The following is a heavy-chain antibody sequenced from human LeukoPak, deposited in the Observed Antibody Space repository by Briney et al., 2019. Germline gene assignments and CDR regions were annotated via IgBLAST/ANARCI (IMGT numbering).Heavy chain of an antibody. V-gene: IGHV5-51*01. Sequence: GESLKISCKGSGYSFTSYWIGWVRQMPGKGLEWMGIIYPGDSDTRYSPSFQGQVTISADKSISTAYLQWSSLKASDTAVYYCAVGSSGYCSSTSYYGDYYGMDVWGQGTTVTVSS. CDR1: GYSFTSYW. CDR2: IYPGDSDT. J-gene: IGHJ6*02. D-gene: IGHD2-2*01. CDR3: AVGSSGYCSSTSYYGDYYGMDV.